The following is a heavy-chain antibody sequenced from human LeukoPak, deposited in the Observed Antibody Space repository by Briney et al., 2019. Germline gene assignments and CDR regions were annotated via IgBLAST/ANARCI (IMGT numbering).Heavy chain of an antibody. D-gene: IGHD2-15*01. V-gene: IGHV3-23*01. CDR1: GFTFNSYV. J-gene: IGHJ4*02. Sequence: GGSLRLSCAASGFTFNSYVMSWVRQAPGKGLEWVSAINGGGGNTYYADSVKGRFTISRDNSKNMVYLQMNSLRADDTAVYCCAKSVVVITFRFDDWGQGALVTVCS. CDR3: AKSVVVITFRFDD. CDR2: INGGGGNT.